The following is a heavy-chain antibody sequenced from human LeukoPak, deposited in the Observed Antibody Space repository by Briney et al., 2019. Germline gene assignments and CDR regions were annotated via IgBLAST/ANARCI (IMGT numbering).Heavy chain of an antibody. J-gene: IGHJ5*02. CDR1: GGSISSSSYY. CDR3: ARPRLRFLDPNWFDP. V-gene: IGHV4-39*01. D-gene: IGHD3-3*01. CDR2: IYYSGST. Sequence: SETLSLTCTVSGGSISSSSYYWGWIRQPPGKGLEWIGSIYYSGSTYYNPSLKSRVTISVDTSKNQFSPKLSSVTAADTAVYYCARPRLRFLDPNWFDPWGQGTLVTVSS.